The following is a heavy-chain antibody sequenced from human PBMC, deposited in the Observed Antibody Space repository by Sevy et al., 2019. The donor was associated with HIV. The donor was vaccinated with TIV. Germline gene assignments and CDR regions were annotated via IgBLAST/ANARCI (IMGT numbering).Heavy chain of an antibody. J-gene: IGHJ5*02. CDR3: AKGRPSSSWDKNWFDP. Sequence: GGSLRLSCAASGFTFDDYAMHWVRQAPGKGLEWASGISWNSGSIGYADSVKGRFTISRDNAKNSLYLQMNSLRAEDTALYYCAKGRPSSSWDKNWFDPWGQGTLVTVSS. D-gene: IGHD6-13*01. V-gene: IGHV3-9*01. CDR2: ISWNSGSI. CDR1: GFTFDDYA.